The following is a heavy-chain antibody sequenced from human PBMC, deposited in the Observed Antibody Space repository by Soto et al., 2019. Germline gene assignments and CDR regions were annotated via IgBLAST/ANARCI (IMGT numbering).Heavy chain of an antibody. J-gene: IGHJ5*02. CDR2: VYSGGGT. Sequence: SETLSLTCTVSGGSLRGYSWSWIRQSPGKDLEWIGYVYSGGGTNYSPSFMGRVTISVDTSKNQFSLKLSSVTAADTAVYYCARASTVTTRGSRNNWFDPWGQGTLVTVSS. D-gene: IGHD4-17*01. CDR1: GGSLRGYS. V-gene: IGHV4-59*08. CDR3: ARASTVTTRGSRNNWFDP.